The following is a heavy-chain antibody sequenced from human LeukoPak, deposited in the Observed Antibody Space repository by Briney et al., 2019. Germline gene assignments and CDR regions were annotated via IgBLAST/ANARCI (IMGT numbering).Heavy chain of an antibody. V-gene: IGHV4-39*02. CDR3: AAGGDDAKAAY. D-gene: IGHD2-15*01. Sequence: KASETLSLTCSVYGAPITSGRYYWGWMRQAPGKGLEWIGTIHYSGTPTFYNPSLESRVSLFSDTSRNDFSLRLRSVTAADTAVYYCAAGGDDAKAAYWGQGTLVTVSS. CDR2: IHYSGTPT. CDR1: GAPITSGRYY. J-gene: IGHJ4*02.